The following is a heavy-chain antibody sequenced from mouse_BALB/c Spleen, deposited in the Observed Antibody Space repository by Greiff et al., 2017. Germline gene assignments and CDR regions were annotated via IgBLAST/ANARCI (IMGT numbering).Heavy chain of an antibody. V-gene: IGHV3-2*02. D-gene: IGHD1-3*01. Sequence: EVKVEESGPGLVKPSQSLSLTCTVTGYSITSDYAWNWIRQFPGNKLEWMGYISYSGSTSYNPSLKSRISITRDTSKNQFFLQLNSVTTEDTATYYCARGVGYSYYFDYWGQGTTLTVSS. J-gene: IGHJ2*01. CDR2: ISYSGST. CDR1: GYSITSDYA. CDR3: ARGVGYSYYFDY.